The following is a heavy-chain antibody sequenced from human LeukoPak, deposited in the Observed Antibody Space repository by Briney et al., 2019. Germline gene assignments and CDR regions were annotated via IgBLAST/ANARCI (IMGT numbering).Heavy chain of an antibody. J-gene: IGHJ4*02. D-gene: IGHD3-16*01. CDR1: GFAFGSEA. CDR3: AKASWGGVTTTYFDY. Sequence: GGSLRLSCAVSGFAFGSEAMSWVRQSPARGLEWVASISPGGGTTYYADYVKGRFIISRDNSNNTLFVQMNSLRAEDTAIYYCAKASWGGVTTTYFDYWGQGNLVTVSS. V-gene: IGHV3-23*01. CDR2: ISPGGGTT.